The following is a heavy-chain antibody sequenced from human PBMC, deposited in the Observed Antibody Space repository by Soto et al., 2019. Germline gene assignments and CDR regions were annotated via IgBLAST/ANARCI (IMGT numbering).Heavy chain of an antibody. Sequence: PGESLKISCKGSGYSFTTYWITWVRQMPGKGLEWMGTIDPSDSYTNYSPSFQGHVTLSADKSISTAYLQWSSLKASDTAVFYCARHRDGVPDYWGQGTLVTVSS. CDR1: GYSFTTYW. V-gene: IGHV5-10-1*01. J-gene: IGHJ4*02. CDR3: ARHRDGVPDY. CDR2: IDPSDSYT. D-gene: IGHD3-10*01.